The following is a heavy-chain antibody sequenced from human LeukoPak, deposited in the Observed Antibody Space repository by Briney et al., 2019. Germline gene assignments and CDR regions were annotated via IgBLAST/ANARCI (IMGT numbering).Heavy chain of an antibody. CDR2: ISYSGST. D-gene: IGHD3-10*01. CDR3: ATEGDYFDSGTFYKTFDI. J-gene: IGHJ3*02. Sequence: SETLSLTCTVSRGSLSNYYWSWIRQPPGKGLEWIGYISYSGSTNYSPSLKSRVTISLDTTKSQFSRRLSSVTAADTAVYYCATEGDYFDSGTFYKTFDIWGRGTVVTVSS. V-gene: IGHV4-59*01. CDR1: RGSLSNYY.